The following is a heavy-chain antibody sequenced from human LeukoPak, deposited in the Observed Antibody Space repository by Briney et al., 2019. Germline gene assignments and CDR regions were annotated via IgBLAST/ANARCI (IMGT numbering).Heavy chain of an antibody. CDR2: IKQDGSEK. CDR3: ASQKVGATDY. V-gene: IGHV3-7*01. D-gene: IGHD1-26*01. J-gene: IGHJ4*02. Sequence: GGSLRLSCAASGFTFSTYWMSWVRQAPGKGLDCVANIKQDGSEKYYVDSVKGRFTISRDNAKNSLYLQMNNLRAKDTAVYYCASQKVGATDYWGQGTLVTVSS. CDR1: GFTFSTYW.